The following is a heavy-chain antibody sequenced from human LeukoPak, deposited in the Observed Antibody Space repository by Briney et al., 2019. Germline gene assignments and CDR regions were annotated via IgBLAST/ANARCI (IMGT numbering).Heavy chain of an antibody. D-gene: IGHD3-22*01. CDR3: ARERPYYYDSSGYSSWFDP. V-gene: IGHV4-61*01. J-gene: IGHJ5*02. CDR2: IYYSGST. Sequence: SVTLSLTCTVSGGSVSSGSYYWSWIRQPPGKGPEWIGYIYYSGSTNYNPSLKSRVTISVDTSKNQFSLKLSSVIAADTAVYYCARERPYYYDSSGYSSWFDPWGQGTLVTVSS. CDR1: GGSVSSGSYY.